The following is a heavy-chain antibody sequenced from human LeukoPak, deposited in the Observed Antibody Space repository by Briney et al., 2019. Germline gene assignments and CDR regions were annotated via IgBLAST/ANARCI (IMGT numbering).Heavy chain of an antibody. CDR3: ARVNGAGDAFDI. Sequence: SETLSLTCTVSGGSISSYYWSWIRQAPGKVLEWIGYIYYSGSTNYNPSLKSRVTISVDTSKNQFSLKLSSVTAADTAVYYCARVNGAGDAFDIWGQGTMVTVSS. V-gene: IGHV4-59*01. CDR1: GGSISSYY. D-gene: IGHD1-26*01. CDR2: IYYSGST. J-gene: IGHJ3*02.